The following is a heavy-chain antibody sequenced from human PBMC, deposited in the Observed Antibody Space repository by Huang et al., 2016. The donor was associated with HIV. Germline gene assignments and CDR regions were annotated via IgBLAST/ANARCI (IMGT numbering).Heavy chain of an antibody. CDR1: GYSFSSYW. Sequence: VQLVQSGAEVKKHGESLKISCKGSGYSFSSYWIAWVRQMPGKGLEWVGIIFPDGSDTTYRPSFEGQVTISADKSIGTAYLQWSSLKASDTAMYYCARRFSSSSGYFDYWGQGSLVTVSS. CDR2: IFPDGSDT. D-gene: IGHD6-6*01. V-gene: IGHV5-51*01. CDR3: ARRFSSSSGYFDY. J-gene: IGHJ4*02.